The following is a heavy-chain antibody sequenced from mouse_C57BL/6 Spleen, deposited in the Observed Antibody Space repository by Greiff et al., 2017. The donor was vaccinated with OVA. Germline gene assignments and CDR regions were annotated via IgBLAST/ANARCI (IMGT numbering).Heavy chain of an antibody. J-gene: IGHJ4*01. V-gene: IGHV5-6*01. Sequence: EVMLVESGGDLVKPGGSLKLSCAASGFTFSSYGMSWVRQTPDKRLEWVATISSGGSYTYYPDSVKGRFTISRDNAKNTLYLQMSSLKSEDTAMYYCARLPGGMVTTTDDWGQGTSVTVSS. D-gene: IGHD2-2*01. CDR3: ARLPGGMVTTTDD. CDR1: GFTFSSYG. CDR2: ISSGGSYT.